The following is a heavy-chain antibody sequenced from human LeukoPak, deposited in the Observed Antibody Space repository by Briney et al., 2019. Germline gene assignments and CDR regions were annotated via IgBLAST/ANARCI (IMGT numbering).Heavy chain of an antibody. V-gene: IGHV3-7*01. CDR2: RKQDGGEK. CDR3: ARDRSYYDSSAYFLN. D-gene: IGHD3-22*01. CDR1: GFTFSTYW. J-gene: IGHJ4*02. Sequence: PGGSLRLSCAASGFTFSTYWMSWVRQAPGKGLEWVANRKQDGGEKYYVDSVKGRFTISRDNAKNSLYLQMNSLRAEDTAVYYCARDRSYYDSSAYFLNWGQGTLVTVSS.